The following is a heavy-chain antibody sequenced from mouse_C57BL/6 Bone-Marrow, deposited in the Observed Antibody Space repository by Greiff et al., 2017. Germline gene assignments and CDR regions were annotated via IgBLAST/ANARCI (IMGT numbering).Heavy chain of an antibody. Sequence: QVQLQQPGAELVRPGTSVKLSCKASGYTFTSYWMHWVKQRPGQGLEWIGVIDPSDSYTNYNQKFKGKATLTVDTSSSTAYMQLSSLTSEDSAVYYCARYYSNYWYFDGWGTGTTVTVSS. CDR1: GYTFTSYW. J-gene: IGHJ1*03. CDR3: ARYYSNYWYFDG. V-gene: IGHV1-59*01. D-gene: IGHD2-5*01. CDR2: IDPSDSYT.